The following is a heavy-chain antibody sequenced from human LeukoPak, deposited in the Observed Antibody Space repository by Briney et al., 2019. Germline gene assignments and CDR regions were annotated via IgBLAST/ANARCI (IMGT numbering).Heavy chain of an antibody. J-gene: IGHJ4*02. V-gene: IGHV3-21*01. CDR2: ISSSSSYI. Sequence: PGGSLRLSCAASGFTVSSNYMSWVRQAPGKGLEWVSSISSSSSYIYYADSVKGRFTISRDNAKNSLYLQMNSLRAEDTAVYYCARDLPPDFWSGYDYWGQGTLVTVSS. CDR1: GFTVSSNY. D-gene: IGHD3-3*01. CDR3: ARDLPPDFWSGYDY.